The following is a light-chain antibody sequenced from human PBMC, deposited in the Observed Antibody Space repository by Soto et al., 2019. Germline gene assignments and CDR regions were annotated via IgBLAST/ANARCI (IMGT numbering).Light chain of an antibody. CDR1: QSINTW. V-gene: IGKV1-5*01. Sequence: DIQMTQSPSTLSASVGDRVTITCRASQSINTWLAWYQQKPGEAPKLLIYDAFSVQSGVPSRFSGSGSGTEFTLTITSLQPDDVATYYCQQYNTSSWTFGQGTKVEIK. CDR3: QQYNTSSWT. CDR2: DAF. J-gene: IGKJ1*01.